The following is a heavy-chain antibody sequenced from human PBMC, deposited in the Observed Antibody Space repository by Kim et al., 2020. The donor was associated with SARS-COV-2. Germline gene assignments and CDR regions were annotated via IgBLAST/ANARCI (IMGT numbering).Heavy chain of an antibody. J-gene: IGHJ5*02. CDR2: IYYSGST. V-gene: IGHV4-39*01. D-gene: IGHD3-16*02. Sequence: SETLSLTCTVSGGSISSSSYYWGWIRQPPGKGLEWIGSIYYSGSTYYNPSLKSRVTISVDTSKNQFSLKLSSVTAADTAVYYCARHSPYDYVWGSYRPLSHWLDPWGQGTLVTVSS. CDR3: ARHSPYDYVWGSYRPLSHWLDP. CDR1: GGSISSSSYY.